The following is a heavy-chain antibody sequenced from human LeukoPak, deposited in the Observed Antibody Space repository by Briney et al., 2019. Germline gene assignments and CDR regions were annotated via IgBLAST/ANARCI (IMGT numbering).Heavy chain of an antibody. CDR1: GYTFTGYY. J-gene: IGHJ6*02. V-gene: IGHV1-2*02. D-gene: IGHD6-19*01. Sequence: ASVTVSCKASGYTFTGYYMHWVRQARGQGLEWMGWINPNSGGTNYEQKSQGRVTMARDRSISTADMELSRLSSDDTAVYDCARCPVFGSGWYGFSSSMDVWGQGTTVTVSS. CDR2: INPNSGGT. CDR3: ARCPVFGSGWYGFSSSMDV.